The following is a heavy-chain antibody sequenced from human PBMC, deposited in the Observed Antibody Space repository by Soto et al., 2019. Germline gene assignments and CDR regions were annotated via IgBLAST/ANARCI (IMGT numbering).Heavy chain of an antibody. Sequence: GGSARLSCAAYELSLRSNSMNCVRQAPGKGLEWVSYISSSSNTIYYADSVKGRFTISRDNAKNSMPLQMNSLRTEDTAVYYCSRGSCSGGACYTYFYMDLWGKGTTVTVSS. V-gene: IGHV3-48*01. D-gene: IGHD2-8*02. CDR2: ISSSSNTI. CDR3: SRGSCSGGACYTYFYMDL. CDR1: ELSLRSNS. J-gene: IGHJ6*03.